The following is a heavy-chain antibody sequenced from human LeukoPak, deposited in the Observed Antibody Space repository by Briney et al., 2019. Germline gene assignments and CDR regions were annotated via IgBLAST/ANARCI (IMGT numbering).Heavy chain of an antibody. CDR2: VYYSGTT. J-gene: IGHJ1*01. V-gene: IGHV4-59*08. Sequence: SETLSLTCTVSGGSISSYYWSWIRQPPGKGLQWIGYVYYSGTTNYNPSLESRVTISVDTSKNQFSLKLTSVAASDPAVYYCARHGTAAGPFQLWGQGTLVTVSS. CDR1: GGSISSYY. D-gene: IGHD2-21*02. CDR3: ARHGTAAGPFQL.